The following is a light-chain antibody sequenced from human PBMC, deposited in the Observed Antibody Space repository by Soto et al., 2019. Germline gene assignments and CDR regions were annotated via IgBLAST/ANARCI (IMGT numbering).Light chain of an antibody. CDR1: QSVSNY. V-gene: IGKV3-11*01. J-gene: IGKJ2*01. CDR2: DTS. CDR3: QQRSDWPT. Sequence: EIVLTQSPATLSLSPGERATLSCRASQSVSNYLAWYQQKPGQAPRLLIYDTSNRATGIPARFSGSGSGTDFTLTISSLEPEDFAIYYCQQRSDWPTFGQGTKLEIK.